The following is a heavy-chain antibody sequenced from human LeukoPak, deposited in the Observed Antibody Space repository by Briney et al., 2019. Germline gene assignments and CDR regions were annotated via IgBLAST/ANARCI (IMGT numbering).Heavy chain of an antibody. D-gene: IGHD3-16*01. J-gene: IGHJ6*03. CDR3: TTAGGQNYYYYYMDV. V-gene: IGHV3-15*01. CDR1: GFTFSSYS. CDR2: INSKTDGGTT. Sequence: GGSLRLSCAASGFTFSSYSMNWVRQAPGKGLEWVGRINSKTDGGTTDYAAPVKGRFTISRDDSKNTLYLQMNSLKTEDTAVYYCTTAGGQNYYYYYMDVWGKGTTVTVSS.